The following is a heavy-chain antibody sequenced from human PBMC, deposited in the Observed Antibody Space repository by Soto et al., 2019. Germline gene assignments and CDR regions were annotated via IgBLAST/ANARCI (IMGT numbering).Heavy chain of an antibody. D-gene: IGHD3-16*02. V-gene: IGHV3-74*01. CDR2: INSDGSST. Sequence: PGGSLRLSCAASGFTFSSYWMHWVRQAPGKGHVWFSRINSDGSSTSYADSVKGRFTISRDNAKNTLYLQMNSLRAEDTAVYYCARFSAHDFIWGSYRYLDYWGQGTLVTVSS. CDR1: GFTFSSYW. CDR3: ARFSAHDFIWGSYRYLDY. J-gene: IGHJ4*02.